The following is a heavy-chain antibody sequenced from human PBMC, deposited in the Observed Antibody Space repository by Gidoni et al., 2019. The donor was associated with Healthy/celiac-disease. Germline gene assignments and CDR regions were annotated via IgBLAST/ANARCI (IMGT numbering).Heavy chain of an antibody. V-gene: IGHV6-1*01. Sequence: QVQLQQSGPGLVKPSQTLSLTCAISGDSVSSNSAAWNWIRQSPSRGLEWLGRTYYRSKWYNDYAVSVKSRITINPDTSKNQFSLQLNSVTPEDTAVYYCAREGGTWIQLRFYGMDVWGQGTTVTVSS. CDR2: TYYRSKWYN. CDR1: GDSVSSNSAA. J-gene: IGHJ6*02. CDR3: AREGGTWIQLRFYGMDV. D-gene: IGHD5-18*01.